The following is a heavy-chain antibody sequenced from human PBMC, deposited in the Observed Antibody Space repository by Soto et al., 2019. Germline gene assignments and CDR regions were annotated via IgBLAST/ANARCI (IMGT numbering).Heavy chain of an antibody. D-gene: IGHD6-19*01. CDR1: GDTVTKYG. CDR2: ISFYNGHT. CDR3: ASATSIAVGGKES. V-gene: IGHV1-18*01. J-gene: IGHJ4*02. Sequence: QVQLVQSGGEVKKPGASVKVSCKASGDTVTKYGISWVRQAPGQGLEWLGWISFYNGHTNYALKFQDRITFTTDTSTSTASMELRSLTSDDTAVYYCASATSIAVGGKESWGQGTLVTVSS.